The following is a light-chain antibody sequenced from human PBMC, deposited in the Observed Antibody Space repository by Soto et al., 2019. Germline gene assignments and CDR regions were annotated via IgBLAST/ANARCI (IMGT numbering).Light chain of an antibody. Sequence: EFVLTQSPGTLSLSPGERATLSCRASQSVSSYLAWYQQKPGQAPRLLIYDASNRATGIPARFSGSGSGTDFTLTISSLEPEDFAVYYCQQRSNWPELTFGGGTKVDIK. CDR2: DAS. J-gene: IGKJ4*01. CDR1: QSVSSY. CDR3: QQRSNWPELT. V-gene: IGKV3-11*01.